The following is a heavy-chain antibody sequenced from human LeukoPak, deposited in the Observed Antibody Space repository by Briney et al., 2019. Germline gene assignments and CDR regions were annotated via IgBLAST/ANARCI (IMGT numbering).Heavy chain of an antibody. V-gene: IGHV4-38-2*01. CDR2: IYHSGST. D-gene: IGHD5-18*01. J-gene: IGHJ4*02. CDR1: GYSISSGYY. CDR3: ARVVKYSYGLDY. Sequence: SETLSLTCAVSGYSISSGYYWGWIRQPPGKGLEWIGSIYHSGSTYYNPSLKSRVTISVDTSKNQFSLKLSSVTAADTAVYYCARVVKYSYGLDYWGQGTLVTVSS.